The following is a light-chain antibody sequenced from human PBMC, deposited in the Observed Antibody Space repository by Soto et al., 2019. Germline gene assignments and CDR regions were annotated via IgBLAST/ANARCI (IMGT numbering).Light chain of an antibody. CDR2: GAS. CDR3: QQYNNWPPYT. Sequence: EIVMTQSPATLSVSRGERATLSCRASQSVSSNLAWYQQKPGQAPRLLIYGASTRATGIPARFSGSGSGTEFTLTISSLQSEDFAVYYCQQYNNWPPYTFGQGTKWIS. V-gene: IGKV3-15*01. CDR1: QSVSSN. J-gene: IGKJ2*01.